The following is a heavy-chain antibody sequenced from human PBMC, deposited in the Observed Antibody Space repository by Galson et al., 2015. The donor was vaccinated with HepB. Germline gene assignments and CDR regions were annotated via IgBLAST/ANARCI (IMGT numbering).Heavy chain of an antibody. J-gene: IGHJ4*02. Sequence: SLRLSCAASGFTFDDYTMHWVRQAPGKGLEWVSLITWDGGRTYYADSVKGRFTISRDNSKSSLYLQMNSLRSEDTALYYCAKPDYGDSFFDYWGRGTLVTVSS. D-gene: IGHD4-17*01. CDR3: AKPDYGDSFFDY. V-gene: IGHV3-43*01. CDR1: GFTFDDYT. CDR2: ITWDGGRT.